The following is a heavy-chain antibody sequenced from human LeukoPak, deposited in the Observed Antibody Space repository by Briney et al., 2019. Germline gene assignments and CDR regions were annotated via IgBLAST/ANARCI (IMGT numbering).Heavy chain of an antibody. J-gene: IGHJ5*02. CDR3: ARSTFSRGPKDWFDP. V-gene: IGHV1-2*06. Sequence: ASVKVSCKAPGYTFTGYYMHWVRQAPGQGLEWMGRINPNSGGTNYAQKFQGRVTITRDTSASTAYMELSSLRSEDTAVYYCARSTFSRGPKDWFDPWGQGTLVTVSS. CDR1: GYTFTGYY. D-gene: IGHD2/OR15-2a*01. CDR2: INPNSGGT.